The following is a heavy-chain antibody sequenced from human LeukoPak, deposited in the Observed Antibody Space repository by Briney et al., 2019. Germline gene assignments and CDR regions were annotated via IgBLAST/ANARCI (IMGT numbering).Heavy chain of an antibody. J-gene: IGHJ3*02. CDR3: ARASLEDYYDSRGAAFDI. Sequence: GGSLRRSCAASGFTFSSYAMHWVRQAPGKGLEWVAVISYDGSNKYYADSVKGRFTIPRDNSKNTLYLQMNSLRAEDTAVYYCARASLEDYYDSRGAAFDIWGQGTMVTVSS. V-gene: IGHV3-30-3*01. CDR1: GFTFSSYA. CDR2: ISYDGSNK. D-gene: IGHD3-22*01.